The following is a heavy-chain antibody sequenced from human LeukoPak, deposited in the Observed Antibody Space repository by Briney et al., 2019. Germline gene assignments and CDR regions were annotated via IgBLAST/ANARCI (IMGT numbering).Heavy chain of an antibody. CDR1: GGSISSYY. Sequence: PSETLSLTCTVSGGSISSYYWSWIRQSAGKGLEWIGRIYISGSTKYNPSLKSRVTISVDTSKNQFSLKLSSVTAADTAVYYCARDLVDTVMSHLVLFDYWGQGTLVTVSS. D-gene: IGHD5-18*01. CDR2: IYISGST. J-gene: IGHJ4*02. V-gene: IGHV4-4*07. CDR3: ARDLVDTVMSHLVLFDY.